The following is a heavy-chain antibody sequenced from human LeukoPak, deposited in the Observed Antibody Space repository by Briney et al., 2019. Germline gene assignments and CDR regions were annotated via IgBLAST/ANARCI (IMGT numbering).Heavy chain of an antibody. CDR2: IIPILGIA. Sequence: SVKVSCKASGGTFSSYAISWVRQAPGQGLEWMGRIIPILGIANYAQKFQGRVTITADKSTSTAYMELSSLRSEDTAVYYCAREVDGHGHYYYYGMDVWGQGTTVTVSS. CDR1: GGTFSSYA. D-gene: IGHD2-15*01. J-gene: IGHJ6*02. V-gene: IGHV1-69*04. CDR3: AREVDGHGHYYYYGMDV.